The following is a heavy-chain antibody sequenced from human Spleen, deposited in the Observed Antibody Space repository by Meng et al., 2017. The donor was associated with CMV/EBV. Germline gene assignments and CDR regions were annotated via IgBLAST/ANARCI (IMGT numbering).Heavy chain of an antibody. Sequence: ASVKVSCKVSGHNITELSMHWVRQAPGKGLEWMGGFDPEDGKTIYAQNFQGRVTMTEDTSTDTAYMDLSSLRSEDTAVYYCATVKRGTGWFDPWGQGTLVTVSS. V-gene: IGHV1-24*01. J-gene: IGHJ5*02. CDR3: ATVKRGTGWFDP. D-gene: IGHD1-1*01. CDR2: FDPEDGKT. CDR1: GHNITELS.